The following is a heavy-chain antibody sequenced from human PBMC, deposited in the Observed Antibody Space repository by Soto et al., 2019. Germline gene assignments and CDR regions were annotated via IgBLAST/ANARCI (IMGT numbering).Heavy chain of an antibody. J-gene: IGHJ4*02. D-gene: IGHD1-7*01. CDR1: GFTFSSYW. CDR3: ARGNLNYVPYFDY. V-gene: IGHV3-7*01. Sequence: EVQLVESGGGLVQPGGSLRLSCAASGFTFSSYWMSWVRQAPGKGLEWVANIKQDGSEKYYVDSVKGRFTISRDNAKNSLYLQMNSLRAEDTAVYYCARGNLNYVPYFDYWGQGTLVTVSS. CDR2: IKQDGSEK.